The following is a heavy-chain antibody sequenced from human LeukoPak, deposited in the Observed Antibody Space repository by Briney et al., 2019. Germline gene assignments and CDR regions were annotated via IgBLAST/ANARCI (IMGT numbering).Heavy chain of an antibody. D-gene: IGHD3-16*01. V-gene: IGHV3-11*06. CDR1: GFTFSDYY. CDR2: ISTSSTYT. Sequence: GGSLRLSCAASGFTFSDYYTSWIRQAPGKGLEWVSYISTSSTYTNYADSVKGRFTISRDNAKNSLYLQMNSLRAEDTAVYYCARGLTITSPLDYWGQGTLVTVSS. CDR3: ARGLTITSPLDY. J-gene: IGHJ4*02.